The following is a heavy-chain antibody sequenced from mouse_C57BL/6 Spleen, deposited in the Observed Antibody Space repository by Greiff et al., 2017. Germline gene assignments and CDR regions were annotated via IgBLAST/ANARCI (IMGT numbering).Heavy chain of an antibody. J-gene: IGHJ4*01. D-gene: IGHD3-2*02. CDR1: GFNIKDYY. CDR3: VDSAEFYALGY. CDR2: IDPGDGAT. Sequence: EVQLQQSGAELVKPGASVKLSCTASGFNIKDYYMHWVKQRTEQGLERIGRIDPGDGATKYAPKFQGKATITADTSSNTAYLQLSSLTSEDTAVFYCVDSAEFYALGYWGQGTSVTVSA. V-gene: IGHV14-2*01.